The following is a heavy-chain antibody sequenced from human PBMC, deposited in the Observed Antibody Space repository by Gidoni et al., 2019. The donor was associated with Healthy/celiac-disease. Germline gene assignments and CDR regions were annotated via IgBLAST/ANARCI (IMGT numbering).Heavy chain of an antibody. V-gene: IGHV4-61*02. D-gene: IGHD4-17*01. CDR2: IYTSGST. Sequence: QVQLQESGPGLVKPSQTLSLTCPVSGGSISSGSYYWSWIRQPAGKGLEWIGRIYTSGSTNYNPSLKSRVTISVDTSKNQFSLKLSSVTAADTAVYYCARDHRDYGDYGGGFDYWGQGTLVTVSS. J-gene: IGHJ4*02. CDR1: GGSISSGSYY. CDR3: ARDHRDYGDYGGGFDY.